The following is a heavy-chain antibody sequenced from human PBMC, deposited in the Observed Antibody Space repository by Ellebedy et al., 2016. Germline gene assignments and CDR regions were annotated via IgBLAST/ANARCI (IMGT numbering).Heavy chain of an antibody. CDR1: GFIFSSYA. Sequence: GGSLRLSCAVSGFIFSSYAMHWVRQAPGKGLEWVAAISYDGSNKYYADSVKGRFTISRDNSKNTLFLQMNSLGVEDTAVYYCARDAVGIAATPDYWGQGTLVTVSS. J-gene: IGHJ4*02. D-gene: IGHD2-15*01. CDR2: ISYDGSNK. CDR3: ARDAVGIAATPDY. V-gene: IGHV3-30-3*01.